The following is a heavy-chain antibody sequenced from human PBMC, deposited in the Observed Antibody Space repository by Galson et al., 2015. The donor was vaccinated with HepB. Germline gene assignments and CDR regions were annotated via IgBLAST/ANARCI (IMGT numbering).Heavy chain of an antibody. CDR3: ARQENKVSSSGWCDSNRFDP. CDR2: IYPGDSDT. V-gene: IGHV5-51*01. CDR1: GYSFTSYW. Sequence: QSGAEVKKPGESLKISCKGSGYSFTSYWIGWVRQMPGKGLEWMGIIYPGDSDTRYSPSFQGQVTISADKSISTAYLQWSSLKASDTAMYYCARQENKVSSSGWCDSNRFDPWGQGTLVTVSS. D-gene: IGHD6-19*01. J-gene: IGHJ5*02.